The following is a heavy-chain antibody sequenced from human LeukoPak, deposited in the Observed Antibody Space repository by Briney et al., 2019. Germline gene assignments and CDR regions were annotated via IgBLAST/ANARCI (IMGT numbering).Heavy chain of an antibody. Sequence: GGSLRLSCAASGFTFSSYAMSWVRQAPGKGLEWVSAISGSGGSTYYADSAKGRFTISRDNSKNTLYLQMNSLRAEDTAVYYCARAESVYFQHWGQGTLVTVSS. CDR3: ARAESVYFQH. V-gene: IGHV3-23*01. CDR2: ISGSGGST. CDR1: GFTFSSYA. J-gene: IGHJ1*01. D-gene: IGHD1-14*01.